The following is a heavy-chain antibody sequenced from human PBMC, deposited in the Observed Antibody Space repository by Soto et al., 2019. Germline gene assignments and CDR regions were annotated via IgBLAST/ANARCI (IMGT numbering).Heavy chain of an antibody. V-gene: IGHV4-59*01. CDR3: ARCRSHYYYYYMDV. Sequence: SETLSLTCTVSGGSISSYYWSWIRQPPGKGLEWTGYIYYSGSTNYNPSLKSRVTISVDTSKNQFSLKLSSVTAADTAVYYCARCRSHYYYYYMDVWGKGTTVTVSS. CDR2: IYYSGST. J-gene: IGHJ6*03. D-gene: IGHD1-26*01. CDR1: GGSISSYY.